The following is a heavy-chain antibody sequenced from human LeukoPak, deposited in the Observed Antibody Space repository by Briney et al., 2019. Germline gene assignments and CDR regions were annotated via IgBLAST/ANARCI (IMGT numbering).Heavy chain of an antibody. J-gene: IGHJ4*02. V-gene: IGHV5-51*01. CDR3: ARRVGGGRCFAY. Sequence: GEALKISCRGSGYTFSSNWIGWVLQMAGEGLEWMGIIYRGDSETRYSSSFQGQVTISADGSINTAYLQWSSLKASDTAMYFCARRVGGGRCFAYWGQGSLVTVTS. D-gene: IGHD1-26*01. CDR1: GYTFSSNW. CDR2: IYRGDSET.